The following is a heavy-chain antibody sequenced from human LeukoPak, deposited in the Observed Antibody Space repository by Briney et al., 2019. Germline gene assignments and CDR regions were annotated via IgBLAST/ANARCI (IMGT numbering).Heavy chain of an antibody. CDR2: LRGSGGSK. V-gene: IGHV3-23*01. J-gene: IGHJ4*02. CDR3: ARTSCGDDGGFDY. CDR1: GFTFSSYA. Sequence: GGSLRLSCAASGFTFSSYAMSWVRQAPGKGLEWVSALRGSGGSKYFADSVRGRLTISRDNDKNTLDLKVNSRRGEGSAVYYCARTSCGDDGGFDYWGQGTLVTVSS. D-gene: IGHD4-17*01.